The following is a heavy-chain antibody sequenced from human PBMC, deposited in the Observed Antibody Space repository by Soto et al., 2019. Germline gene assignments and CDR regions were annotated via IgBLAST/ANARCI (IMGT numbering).Heavy chain of an antibody. V-gene: IGHV4-59*08. CDR1: GGSISSYY. Sequence: SETLSLTCTVSGGSISSYYWSWIRQPPGKGLEWIGYIYYSGSTNYNPSLKSRVTISVDTSKNQFSLKLSSVTAADTALYYCARGGTVKFYYYYYMDVWGKGTTVTVSS. CDR2: IYYSGST. D-gene: IGHD4-17*01. J-gene: IGHJ6*03. CDR3: ARGGTVKFYYYYYMDV.